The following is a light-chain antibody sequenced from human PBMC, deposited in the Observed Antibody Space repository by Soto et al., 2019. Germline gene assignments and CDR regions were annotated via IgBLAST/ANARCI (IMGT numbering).Light chain of an antibody. V-gene: IGKV1-12*01. Sequence: DIQMTQSPSSVYASVGDRVTITCRASQGISNWLAWYQQKAGKAPKLMIYATSTVQSGVPSRFRGSGSGTEFTLTISSLQPEDVATYYCQQANRFPYTFGQGTKLEIK. CDR3: QQANRFPYT. J-gene: IGKJ2*01. CDR1: QGISNW. CDR2: ATS.